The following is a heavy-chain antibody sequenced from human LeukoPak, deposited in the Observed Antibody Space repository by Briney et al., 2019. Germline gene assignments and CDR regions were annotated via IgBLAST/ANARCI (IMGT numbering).Heavy chain of an antibody. CDR1: GYTFTGYY. D-gene: IGHD2-15*01. J-gene: IGHJ4*02. CDR2: INPNSGGT. V-gene: IGHV1-2*03. Sequence: LGASVTVSCKASGYTFTGYYMQWVRQAPGQGLEWMGWINPNSGGTNYAQKFQGRVTMTRDTSISTAYMELSRLRSDDTALYYCARGYCSGGSCYAGPNFDYWGQGTLVTVSS. CDR3: ARGYCSGGSCYAGPNFDY.